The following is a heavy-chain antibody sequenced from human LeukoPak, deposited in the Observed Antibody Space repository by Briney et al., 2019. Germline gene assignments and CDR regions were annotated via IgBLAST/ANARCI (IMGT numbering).Heavy chain of an antibody. D-gene: IGHD2-15*01. CDR2: IYYSGST. V-gene: IGHV4-39*07. Sequence: TTSETLSLTCTVSGGSISSSSYYWGWIRQPPGKGLEWIGSIYYSGSTYYNPSLKSRVTISVDTSKNQFSLKLSSVTAADTAVYYCAATGVVAATAVDYWGQGTLVTVSS. CDR1: GGSISSSSYY. CDR3: AATGVVAATAVDY. J-gene: IGHJ4*02.